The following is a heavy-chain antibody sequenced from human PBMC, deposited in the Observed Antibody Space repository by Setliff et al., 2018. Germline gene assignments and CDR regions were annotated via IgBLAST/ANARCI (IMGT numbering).Heavy chain of an antibody. V-gene: IGHV4-34*01. J-gene: IGHJ4*02. CDR3: RLAHCNTTSCEEALDF. CDR2: ISHSGSA. Sequence: SETLSLTCAVYGGSFSTYFWSWIRQPPGKGLEWIGEISHSGSANYNPSLKSRVTMSVDTSKNQFSLNLNSVTAADTAVYYFRLAHCNTTSCEEALDFWSQGTRVTVS. CDR1: GGSFSTYF. D-gene: IGHD2-2*01.